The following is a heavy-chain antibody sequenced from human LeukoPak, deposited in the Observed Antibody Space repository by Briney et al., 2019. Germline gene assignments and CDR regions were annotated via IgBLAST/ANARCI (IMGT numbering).Heavy chain of an antibody. CDR2: ISYDGSNK. V-gene: IGHV3-30*04. J-gene: IGHJ6*02. D-gene: IGHD3-22*01. Sequence: GRSLRLSCAASGFTFSSYAMHWVRQAPGKGLEWVAIISYDGSNKYYADSVKGRFTISRDSSKNTLYLQMNSLRAGDTAVYYCARVRYDSSGYRYGMDVWGQGTTVTVSS. CDR1: GFTFSSYA. CDR3: ARVRYDSSGYRYGMDV.